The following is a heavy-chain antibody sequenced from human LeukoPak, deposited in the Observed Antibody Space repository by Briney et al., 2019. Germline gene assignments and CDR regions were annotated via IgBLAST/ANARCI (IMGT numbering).Heavy chain of an antibody. CDR1: GGSISSYY. J-gene: IGHJ5*02. CDR2: IYYSGST. V-gene: IGHV4-59*01. D-gene: IGHD1-26*01. CDR3: ARGRSRVYNWFDP. Sequence: SETLSLTCTVSGGSISSYYWSWIRQPPGKGLEWIGYIYYSGSTNYNPSLKSRVTISVDTSKNQFSLKLSSVTAADTAVYYCARGRSRVYNWFDPWGQGTLVTVSS.